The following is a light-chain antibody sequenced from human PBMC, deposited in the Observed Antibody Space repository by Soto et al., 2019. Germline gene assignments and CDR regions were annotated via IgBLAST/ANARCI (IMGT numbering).Light chain of an antibody. CDR2: DVS. V-gene: IGLV2-14*03. CDR3: RSYTSSSTLE. Sequence: QSVLTQPASVSGSPGQSITISCTGTSSEVGGCNYVSWYQHHPGKAPKLMIYDVSNRPSGVSNRFSGSKSGNTASLTISGLQAEDGADYYCRSYTSSSTLEFGGGTQLTVL. J-gene: IGLJ2*01. CDR1: SSEVGGCNY.